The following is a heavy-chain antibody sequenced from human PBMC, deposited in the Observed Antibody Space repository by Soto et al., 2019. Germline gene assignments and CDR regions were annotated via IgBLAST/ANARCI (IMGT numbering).Heavy chain of an antibody. CDR1: GGSISSYY. CDR3: ARHSTREERLNYYYYYMDV. V-gene: IGHV4-59*08. CDR2: IYYSGST. J-gene: IGHJ6*03. Sequence: PSETLSLTCTVSGGSISSYYWSWIRQPPGKGLEWIGYIYYSGSTNYNPSLKSRVTISVDTSKNQFSLKLSSVTAADTAVYYCARHSTREERLNYYYYYMDVWGKGTTVTVSS. D-gene: IGHD3-3*01.